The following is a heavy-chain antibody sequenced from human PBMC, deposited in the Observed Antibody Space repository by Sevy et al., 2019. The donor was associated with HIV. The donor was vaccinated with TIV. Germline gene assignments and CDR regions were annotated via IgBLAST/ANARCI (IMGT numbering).Heavy chain of an antibody. J-gene: IGHJ4*02. Sequence: GGSLRLSCAASGLTFSSYWMSWVRQAPGKGLEWVANIKQDGSEKYYVDSVKGRFTISRDNAKNSLYLQMNSLRAEDTAVYYRARDPYGSGSHFDYWGQGTLVTVSS. V-gene: IGHV3-7*01. CDR1: GLTFSSYW. CDR2: IKQDGSEK. CDR3: ARDPYGSGSHFDY. D-gene: IGHD3-10*01.